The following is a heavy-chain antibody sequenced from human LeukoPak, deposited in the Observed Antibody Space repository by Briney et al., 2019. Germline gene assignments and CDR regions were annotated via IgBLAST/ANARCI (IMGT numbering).Heavy chain of an antibody. J-gene: IGHJ4*02. CDR3: AREDTAFDY. V-gene: IGHV1-3*01. Sequence: ASVKVSCKASGYTFTSYAMHWVRQAPGQRLEWMGWINAGNGDTKYSQRLQGRVTISRDTSASTAYMELSSLRSEDTAVYYYAREDTAFDYWGQGTLVTVSS. CDR1: GYTFTSYA. CDR2: INAGNGDT. D-gene: IGHD5-18*01.